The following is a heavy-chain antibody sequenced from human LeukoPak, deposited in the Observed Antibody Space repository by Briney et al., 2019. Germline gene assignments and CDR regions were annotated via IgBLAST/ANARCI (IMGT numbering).Heavy chain of an antibody. CDR2: INPSGGST. Sequence: ASVKVSCKASEYTFTSYYMHWVRQAPGQGLEWMGIINPSGGSTSYAQKFQGRVTMTRDTSTSTVYMELSSLRSEDTAVYYCARDRRGGQQLVREYFDYWGQGTLVTVSS. D-gene: IGHD6-13*01. V-gene: IGHV1-46*01. CDR3: ARDRRGGQQLVREYFDY. CDR1: EYTFTSYY. J-gene: IGHJ4*02.